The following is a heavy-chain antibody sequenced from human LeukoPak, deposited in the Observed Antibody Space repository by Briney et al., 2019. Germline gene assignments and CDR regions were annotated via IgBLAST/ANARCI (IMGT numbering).Heavy chain of an antibody. J-gene: IGHJ4*02. CDR1: GASLNDYY. V-gene: IGHV4-59*12. CDR3: ARYGVYGDYDY. D-gene: IGHD4-17*01. Sequence: SETLSLTCTVSGASLNDYYWSWIRQPPGKGLEWIGGIYYTGSTSYNLSLKSRVTMSVDTSKNQFSLQLRSVTAADTAVYYCARYGVYGDYDYWGQGTLVTVSS. CDR2: IYYTGST.